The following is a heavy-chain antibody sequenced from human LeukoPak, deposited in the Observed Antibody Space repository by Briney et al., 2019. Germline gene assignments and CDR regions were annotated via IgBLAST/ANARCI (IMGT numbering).Heavy chain of an antibody. CDR1: GGSISSSSYY. Sequence: PSETLSLTCTVSGGSISSSSYYWGWIRQPPGKGLEWIGEINHRGSTNYNPSLKRRVTISLDTSKNQFSLKLSSVTAADTAVYYCARGIAAAGTYYYYYMDVWGKGTTVTVSS. CDR2: INHRGST. J-gene: IGHJ6*03. V-gene: IGHV4-39*07. D-gene: IGHD6-13*01. CDR3: ARGIAAAGTYYYYYMDV.